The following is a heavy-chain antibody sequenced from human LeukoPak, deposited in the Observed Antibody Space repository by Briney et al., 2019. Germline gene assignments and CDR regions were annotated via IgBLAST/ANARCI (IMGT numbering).Heavy chain of an antibody. D-gene: IGHD2-2*02. CDR3: AKDMGYCSSTSCYTRDHAGYFQH. Sequence: GRSLRLSCAASGFTFDDYAMHWVRQAPGKGLEWVSGISWNSGSIGYADSVKGRFTISRDNAKNSLYLQMNSLRAEGTALYYCAKDMGYCSSTSCYTRDHAGYFQHWGQGTLVTVSS. V-gene: IGHV3-9*01. J-gene: IGHJ1*01. CDR1: GFTFDDYA. CDR2: ISWNSGSI.